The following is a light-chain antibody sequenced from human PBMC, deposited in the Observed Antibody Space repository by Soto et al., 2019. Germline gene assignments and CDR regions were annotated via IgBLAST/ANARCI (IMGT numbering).Light chain of an antibody. CDR2: KAS. J-gene: IGKJ1*01. CDR3: QHYKSYSEA. Sequence: DIQMTQSPSTLSGSVGDRVTITCRASQTISSWLAWYQQKPGKAPKLLIYKASTLKSGVPSRFSGSGSGTEVTLTISSLQPDDFATYYCQHYKSYSEAFGQGTKVELK. V-gene: IGKV1-5*03. CDR1: QTISSW.